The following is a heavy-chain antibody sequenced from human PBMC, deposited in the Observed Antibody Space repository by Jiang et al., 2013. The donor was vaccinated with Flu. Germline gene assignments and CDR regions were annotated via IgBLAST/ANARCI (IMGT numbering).Heavy chain of an antibody. D-gene: IGHD5-18*01. Sequence: VSGASINSYYWSWIRQAPREETGVDWICLLRWKHRLQSSLKSRVTISLGTSKDQFSLRLTSVTAADTATYYCAVGAGYSSGFDYWGQGALVTVSS. V-gene: IGHV4-59*01. CDR3: AVGAGYSSGFDY. CDR2: LLRWKH. J-gene: IGHJ4*02. CDR1: GASINSYY.